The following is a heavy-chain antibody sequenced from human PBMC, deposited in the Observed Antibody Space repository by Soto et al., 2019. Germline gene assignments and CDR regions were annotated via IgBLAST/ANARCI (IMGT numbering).Heavy chain of an antibody. J-gene: IGHJ5*02. CDR3: ARVFYDILTGYYSWFDP. V-gene: IGHV1-69*02. CDR1: GGTFSSYT. CDR2: IILNLGIA. D-gene: IGHD3-9*01. Sequence: QVQLVQSGAEVKKPGSSVKVSCKASGGTFSSYTISWVRQAPGQGLEWMGRIILNLGIANYAQKFQGRVTITADKSTSTAYMELSSLRSEDTAVYYCARVFYDILTGYYSWFDPWGQGTLVTVSS.